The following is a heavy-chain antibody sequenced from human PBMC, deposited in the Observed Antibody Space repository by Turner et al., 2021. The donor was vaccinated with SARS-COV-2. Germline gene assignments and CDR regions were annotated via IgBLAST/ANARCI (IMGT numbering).Heavy chain of an antibody. CDR1: GGSVNGRDYY. V-gene: IGHV4-31*03. CDR2: VYQSGNA. D-gene: IGHD1-26*01. CDR3: VRTLIVITLPPGTCDL. Sequence: QVQLQESGPGLVKPSQTLSLTCTVAGGSVNGRDYYWGWIRQLPGKGLEWLGYVYQSGNAYYNPSLQDRLTLSVDTSMNQFSLTLSSVTVADTAVYYCVRTLIVITLPPGTCDLWGQGTVVTVSS. J-gene: IGHJ3*01.